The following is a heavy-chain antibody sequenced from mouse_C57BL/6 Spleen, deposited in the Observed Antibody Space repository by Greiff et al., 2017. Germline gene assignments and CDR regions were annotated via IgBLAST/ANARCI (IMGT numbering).Heavy chain of an antibody. V-gene: IGHV1-22*01. D-gene: IGHD3-2*02. Sequence: VQLQQSGPELVKPGASVKMSCKASGYTFTDYNMHWVKQSHGKSLEWIGYINPNNGGTSYNQKFKVKATLTVNKSSSTAYMELRSLTSEDSAVYYCAPTAQATAWFAYWGQGTLVTVSA. J-gene: IGHJ3*01. CDR2: INPNNGGT. CDR3: APTAQATAWFAY. CDR1: GYTFTDYN.